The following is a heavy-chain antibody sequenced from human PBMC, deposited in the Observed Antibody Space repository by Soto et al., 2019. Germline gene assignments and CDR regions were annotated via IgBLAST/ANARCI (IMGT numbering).Heavy chain of an antibody. CDR3: ARGVVGPKGYCSGGSCYSRLDY. CDR2: IIPIFGTA. J-gene: IGHJ4*02. D-gene: IGHD2-15*01. Sequence: ASVKVSCKASGGTFSSYAISWVRQAPGQGLEWMGGIIPIFGTANYAQKFQGRVTITADESTSTAYMELSSLRSEDTAVYYCARGVVGPKGYCSGGSCYSRLDYWGQGTLVTVSS. CDR1: GGTFSSYA. V-gene: IGHV1-69*13.